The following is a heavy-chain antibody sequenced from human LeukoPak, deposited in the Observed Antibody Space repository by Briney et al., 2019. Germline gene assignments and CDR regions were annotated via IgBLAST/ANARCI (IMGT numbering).Heavy chain of an antibody. CDR2: IKPDGSER. D-gene: IGHD4/OR15-4a*01. V-gene: IGHV3-7*01. CDR1: GFTFSSHW. J-gene: IGHJ4*02. Sequence: GGSLRLSCAASGFTFSSHWMSWVRQAPGKGLEWVANIKPDGSERYYVDSVKGRFTISRDNAKNSLYLQINSLETEDTAVYYCARDDYGGTNYWGQGTLVTVSS. CDR3: ARDDYGGTNY.